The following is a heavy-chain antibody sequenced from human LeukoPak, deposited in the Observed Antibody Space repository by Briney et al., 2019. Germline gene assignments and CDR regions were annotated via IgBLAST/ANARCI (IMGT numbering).Heavy chain of an antibody. CDR3: ASEYESGRLDY. Sequence: SETLSLTCTVSGYSISSGYYWGWIRQPPGKGLEWIGTIYHSGSTYYNPSLKSRVTISVDTSKNQFSLKLSSVTAADTAVYYCASEYESGRLDYWGQGTLVTVSS. V-gene: IGHV4-38-2*02. CDR2: IYHSGST. D-gene: IGHD2-15*01. CDR1: GYSISSGYY. J-gene: IGHJ4*02.